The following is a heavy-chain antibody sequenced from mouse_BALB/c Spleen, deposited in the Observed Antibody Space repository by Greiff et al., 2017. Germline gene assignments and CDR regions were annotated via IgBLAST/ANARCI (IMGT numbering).Heavy chain of an antibody. CDR2: ISDGGSYT. V-gene: IGHV5-4*02. Sequence: EVNVVESGGGLVKPGGSLKLSCAASGFTFSDYYMYWVRQTPEKRLEWVATISDGGSYTYYPDSVKGRFTISRDNAKNNLYLQMSSLKSEDTAMYYCARDYGYGAMDYWGQGTSVTVSS. CDR3: ARDYGYGAMDY. J-gene: IGHJ4*01. CDR1: GFTFSDYY. D-gene: IGHD1-2*01.